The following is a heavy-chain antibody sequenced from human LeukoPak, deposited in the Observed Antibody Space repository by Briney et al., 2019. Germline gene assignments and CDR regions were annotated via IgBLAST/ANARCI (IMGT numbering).Heavy chain of an antibody. D-gene: IGHD2/OR15-2a*01. J-gene: IGHJ5*02. V-gene: IGHV3-23*01. CDR1: GVIISSYA. Sequence: SGGSLRLSCAASGVIISSYAMSWVRQAPGKGPEWVSAINGRGDNTYYADFVKGRFTISRDNSKSTVYLQMNSLRTEDTAVYYCAKDRVSPGFNWFDPWGQGTLVTVSS. CDR2: INGRGDNT. CDR3: AKDRVSPGFNWFDP.